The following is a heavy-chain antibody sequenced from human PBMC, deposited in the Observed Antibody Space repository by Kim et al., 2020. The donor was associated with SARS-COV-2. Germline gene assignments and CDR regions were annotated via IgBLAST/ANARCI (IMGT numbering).Heavy chain of an antibody. J-gene: IGHJ5*02. V-gene: IGHV3-21*01. CDR3: ARDRSDIVVVPAAWFDP. Sequence: GGSLRLSCAASGFTFSSYSMNWVRQAPGKGLEWVSSISSSSSYIYYADSVKGRFTISRDKAKNSLYLQMNSLRAEDTAVYYCARDRSDIVVVPAAWFDPWGQRTLVTVSS. D-gene: IGHD2-2*01. CDR1: GFTFSSYS. CDR2: ISSSSSYI.